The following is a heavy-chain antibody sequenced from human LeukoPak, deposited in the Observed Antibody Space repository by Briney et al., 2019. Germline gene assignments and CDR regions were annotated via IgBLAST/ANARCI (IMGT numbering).Heavy chain of an antibody. Sequence: GGSLRLSCAASGFTFSSYEMNWVRQAPGKGLEWVAYICSSGCTIYYADYVKGRFTISRDNAKNSLYLQMNSLRAEDTAVYYCAGQAAAAGCVYGGQGTGVTV. CDR3: AGQAAAAGCVY. V-gene: IGHV3-48*03. D-gene: IGHD6-13*01. CDR1: GFTFSSYE. CDR2: ICSSGCTI. J-gene: IGHJ4*02.